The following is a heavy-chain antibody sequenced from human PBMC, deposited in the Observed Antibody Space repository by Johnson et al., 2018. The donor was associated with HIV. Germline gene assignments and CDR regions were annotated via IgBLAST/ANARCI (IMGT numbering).Heavy chain of an antibody. J-gene: IGHJ3*02. CDR2: INWNGGST. D-gene: IGHD1-26*01. CDR3: ATGENLKWELRFVDAFDI. CDR1: GFTFSSYW. Sequence: VQLVESGGGVVQPGGSLRLSCAASGFTFSSYWMSWVRQAPEKGLEWVSGINWNGGSTGYADSVKGRFTISRDNAKNSLYLQMNSLRAEDTALYYCATGENLKWELRFVDAFDIWGQGTMVTVSS. V-gene: IGHV3-20*04.